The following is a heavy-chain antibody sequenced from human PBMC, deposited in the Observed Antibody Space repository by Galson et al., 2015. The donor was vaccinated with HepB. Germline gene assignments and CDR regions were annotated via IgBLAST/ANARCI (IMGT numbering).Heavy chain of an antibody. CDR2: ISPNEDT. V-gene: IGHV3-64*01. D-gene: IGHD6-13*01. CDR3: ARLSPSSWFDY. J-gene: IGHJ4*02. CDR1: GFTFSSYT. Sequence: SLRLSCAASGFTFSSYTMHWVRQAPGKGLECVSAISPNEDTFYVNSVKGRFAISRDNSKNTLYLQMGSLTTEDMALYYCARLSPSSWFDYWSQGTLVTVSS.